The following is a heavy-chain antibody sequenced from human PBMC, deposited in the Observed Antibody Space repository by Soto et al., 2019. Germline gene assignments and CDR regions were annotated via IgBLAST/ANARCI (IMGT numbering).Heavy chain of an antibody. J-gene: IGHJ2*01. Sequence: QVQLQQWGAGLLKPSETLSLTYAVYGGSFSGYYWSWIRQPPGKGLEWIGEINHSGSTNYNPSLKSRVTRSVHTSKNQFSLKLSSVTAADTAVYYCARVRHLGFTMVRGFRYWYFHLWGRGTLVTVSS. V-gene: IGHV4-34*01. CDR2: INHSGST. D-gene: IGHD3-10*01. CDR1: GGSFSGYY. CDR3: ARVRHLGFTMVRGFRYWYFHL.